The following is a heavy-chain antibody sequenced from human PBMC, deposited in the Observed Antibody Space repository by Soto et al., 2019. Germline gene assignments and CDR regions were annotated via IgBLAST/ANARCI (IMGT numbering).Heavy chain of an antibody. CDR3: ARDPSRIAVAGPGYYFDY. CDR2: INPSGGST. J-gene: IGHJ4*02. V-gene: IGHV1-46*01. Sequence: AASVKVSCKASGYTFTSYYMHWVRQAPGQGLEWMGIINPSGGSTSYAQKFQGRVTMTRDTSTSTVYMELSSLRSEDTAVYYCARDPSRIAVAGPGYYFDYWGQGTLVTVSS. CDR1: GYTFTSYY. D-gene: IGHD6-19*01.